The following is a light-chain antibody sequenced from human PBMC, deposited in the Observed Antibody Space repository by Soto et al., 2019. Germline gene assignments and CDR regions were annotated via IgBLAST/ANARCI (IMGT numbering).Light chain of an antibody. V-gene: IGKV1-5*01. CDR2: DAS. Sequence: DIQMTQSPSTLAASVGDRVTITCRASQSISSWLAWYQQKPGTAPKLLIYDASSLESGVPSRFSGSGSGTEFTLTISSLQPADFAPYYCQQYNSYPWTFGQGTKVEIK. CDR3: QQYNSYPWT. J-gene: IGKJ1*01. CDR1: QSISSW.